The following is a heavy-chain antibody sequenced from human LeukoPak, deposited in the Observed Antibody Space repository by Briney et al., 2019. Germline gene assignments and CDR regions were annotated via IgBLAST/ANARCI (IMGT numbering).Heavy chain of an antibody. J-gene: IGHJ5*02. CDR1: GFAFGSEA. D-gene: IGHD1-1*01. Sequence: GGSLRLSCAVSGFAFGSEAMSWVRQSPAKGLEWVASISPAGGTTYYADYVKGRFTISRDNSNNTLFVHMNSLRAEDTAVYYCAKVRSGSANWALRIFDSWGQGTLVTVSS. CDR2: ISPAGGTT. CDR3: AKVRSGSANWALRIFDS. V-gene: IGHV3-23*01.